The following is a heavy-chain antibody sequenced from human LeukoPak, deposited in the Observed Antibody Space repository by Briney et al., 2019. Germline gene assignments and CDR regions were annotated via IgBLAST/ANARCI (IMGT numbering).Heavy chain of an antibody. CDR3: ARDPYSGYD. CDR1: GFTFSSCS. D-gene: IGHD5-12*01. Sequence: PGGSLRLSCAASGFTFSSCSMNWVRQAPGKGLEWVAVMSYHGSNEHYADSVKGRFTISRDNSKNTLYLQMNSLRAEDTAVYYCARDPYSGYDWGQGTLVTVSS. V-gene: IGHV3-30*03. J-gene: IGHJ4*02. CDR2: MSYHGSNE.